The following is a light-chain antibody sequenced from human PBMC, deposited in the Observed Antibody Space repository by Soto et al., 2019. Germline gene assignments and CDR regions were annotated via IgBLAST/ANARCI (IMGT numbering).Light chain of an antibody. CDR3: HQRRNWPPDT. CDR1: QSVNSNY. Sequence: EMVMTQSPAILSVSPGESATLSCMASQSVNSNYLAWYQQHPGQPPRLLIYGISTRATGFPARFSGSGFGTDFTLTISSLEPEDFAVYYCHQRRNWPPDTFGQGTRLEIK. V-gene: IGKV3-11*01. J-gene: IGKJ5*01. CDR2: GIS.